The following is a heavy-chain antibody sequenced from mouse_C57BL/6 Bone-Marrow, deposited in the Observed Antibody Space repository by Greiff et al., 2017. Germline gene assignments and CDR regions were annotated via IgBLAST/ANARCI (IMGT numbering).Heavy chain of an antibody. Sequence: VQLQHSGAELVRPGASVKLSCTASGFHIKDDYIHWVKQRPEQGLEWIGWIDPEIGDTEYASKFQGQATITSDTSSNTAYLQLSSLTSEDTAVYYCSSFEGNYFDFWGQGTPLTVAS. CDR1: GFHIKDDY. CDR2: IDPEIGDT. CDR3: SSFEGNYFDF. J-gene: IGHJ2*01. V-gene: IGHV14-4*01.